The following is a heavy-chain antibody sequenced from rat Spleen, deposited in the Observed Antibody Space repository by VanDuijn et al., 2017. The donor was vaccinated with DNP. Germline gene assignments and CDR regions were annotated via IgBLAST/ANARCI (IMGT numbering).Heavy chain of an antibody. D-gene: IGHD1-4*01. CDR2: ISYDGSSS. J-gene: IGHJ2*01. Sequence: EVQLVESGGGLVQPGRSLKLSCAASGFTFSDYNLAWVRQAPKKGLEWVATISYDGSSSYYRDSVKGRFTISRDDAKSTLYLQMDSLRSEDTATYYCATMPGPPNWGQGVMVTVSS. CDR1: GFTFSDYN. CDR3: ATMPGPPN. V-gene: IGHV5-7*01.